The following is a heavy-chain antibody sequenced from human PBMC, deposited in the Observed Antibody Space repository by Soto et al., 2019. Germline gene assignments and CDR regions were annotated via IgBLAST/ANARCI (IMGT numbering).Heavy chain of an antibody. CDR3: ASGEYYYDSSGYYHY. D-gene: IGHD3-22*01. V-gene: IGHV4-59*08. J-gene: IGHJ4*02. Sequence: SETLSLTCTVSGGSISSYYWSWIRQPPGKGLEWIGYIYYSGSTNYNPSLKSRVTISLDTSKNQFSLKLSSVTAADTAVYYCASGEYYYDSSGYYHYCGQGNLVTVSS. CDR2: IYYSGST. CDR1: GGSISSYY.